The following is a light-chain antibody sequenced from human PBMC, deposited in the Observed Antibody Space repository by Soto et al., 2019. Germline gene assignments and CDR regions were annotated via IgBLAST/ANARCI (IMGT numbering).Light chain of an antibody. CDR1: QDISNH. Sequence: DIQMTQSPSSLSASAGDRVTITCQASQDISNHLNWYQQKAGKAPKLLINDASNLEAGVPSRFSGSGAGTDFTLTISSLQPEVIATYYCQQYVNALTFGGGTKVEIK. J-gene: IGKJ4*01. V-gene: IGKV1-33*01. CDR2: DAS. CDR3: QQYVNALT.